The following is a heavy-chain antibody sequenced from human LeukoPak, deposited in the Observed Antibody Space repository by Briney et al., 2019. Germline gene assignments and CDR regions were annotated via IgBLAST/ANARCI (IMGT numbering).Heavy chain of an antibody. CDR3: AKDRQTYYYDSSGQGGDY. D-gene: IGHD3-22*01. J-gene: IGHJ4*02. V-gene: IGHV3-23*01. CDR1: GFTFSSYA. CDR2: ISGSGGST. Sequence: GGSLRLSCAAFGFTFSSYAMSWVRQAPGKGLEWVSAISGSGGSTYYADSVKGRFTISRDNSKNTLYLQMNSLRAEDTAVYYCAKDRQTYYYDSSGQGGDYWGQGTLVTVSS.